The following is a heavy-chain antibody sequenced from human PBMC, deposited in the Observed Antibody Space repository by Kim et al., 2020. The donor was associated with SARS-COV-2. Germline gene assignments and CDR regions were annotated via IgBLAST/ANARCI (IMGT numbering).Heavy chain of an antibody. V-gene: IGHV1-69*13. CDR1: GGTFSSYA. D-gene: IGHD3-22*01. Sequence: SVKVSCKASGGTFSSYAISWVRQAPGQGLEWMGGIIPIFGTANYAQKFQGRVTITADESTSTAYMELSSLRSEDTAVYYCARDKGDYDSSGGFDYWGQGTLVTVSS. CDR3: ARDKGDYDSSGGFDY. CDR2: IIPIFGTA. J-gene: IGHJ4*02.